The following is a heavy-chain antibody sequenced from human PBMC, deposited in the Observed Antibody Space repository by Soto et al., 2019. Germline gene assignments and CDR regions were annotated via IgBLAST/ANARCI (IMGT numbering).Heavy chain of an antibody. CDR2: ISYDGSNK. CDR1: GFTFSSYG. Sequence: GGSLRLSCAASGFTFSSYGMHWVRQAPGKGLEWVAVISYDGSNKYYADSVKGRFTISRDNSKNTLYLQMNSLRAEDTAVYYCARDPVAVAGFFGYFDYWGQGTLVTVSS. J-gene: IGHJ4*02. D-gene: IGHD6-19*01. V-gene: IGHV3-30*03. CDR3: ARDPVAVAGFFGYFDY.